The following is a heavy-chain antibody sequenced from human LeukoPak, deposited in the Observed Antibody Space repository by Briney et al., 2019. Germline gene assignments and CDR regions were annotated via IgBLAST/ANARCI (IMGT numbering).Heavy chain of an antibody. D-gene: IGHD2-21*02. Sequence: RPGGSLRLSCAASGFTFSSYSMNWVRQAPGKGLEWVSSISSGSNYKYYADSVKGRFTISRDNSKNTLYLQMNSLRVEDTAVYYCARVSVTAAFDNWGQGTLVTVSS. J-gene: IGHJ4*02. V-gene: IGHV3-21*01. CDR1: GFTFSSYS. CDR2: ISSGSNYK. CDR3: ARVSVTAAFDN.